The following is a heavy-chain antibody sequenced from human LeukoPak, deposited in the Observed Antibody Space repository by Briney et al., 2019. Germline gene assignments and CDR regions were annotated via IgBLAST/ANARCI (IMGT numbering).Heavy chain of an antibody. CDR2: ISSSSSYI. V-gene: IGHV3-21*01. CDR1: GFTFSSYS. J-gene: IGHJ4*02. CDR3: ARDRPYSNYNDY. Sequence: GGSLRLSCAASGFTFSSYSMNWVRQAPGKGLEWVSSISSSSSYIYYADSVKGRFAISRDNAKNSLYLQMNSLRAEDTAVYYCARDRPYSNYNDYWGQGTLVTVSS. D-gene: IGHD4-11*01.